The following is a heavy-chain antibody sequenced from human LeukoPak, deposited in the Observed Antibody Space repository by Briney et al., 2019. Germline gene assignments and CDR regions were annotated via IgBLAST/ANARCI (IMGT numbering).Heavy chain of an antibody. CDR3: ARDTGGGGSLYYFDY. CDR1: GGSISSGGYY. CDR2: IYYSGST. Sequence: SETLSLTCTVSGGSISSGGYYWSWIRQHPGKGLEWVGYIYYSGSTYYNPSLKSRVTISVDTSKNQFSLKLSSVTAADTAVYYCARDTGGGGSLYYFDYWGQGTLVTVSS. J-gene: IGHJ4*02. V-gene: IGHV4-31*03. D-gene: IGHD3-16*01.